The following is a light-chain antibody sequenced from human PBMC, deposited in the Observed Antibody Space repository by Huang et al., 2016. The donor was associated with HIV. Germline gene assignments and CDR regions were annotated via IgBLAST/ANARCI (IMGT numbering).Light chain of an antibody. CDR2: GAS. CDR1: QSVATQ. Sequence: EIIMTQFPATLSLSPGERATLSCRASQSVATQSAWYQQKPGQPPRLLIFGASNRATGVPDRFSGSRSGTEFTLTISNLQSEDFAVYYYQQYNTSPTTFGPGTRVDVK. J-gene: IGKJ3*01. V-gene: IGKV3-15*01. CDR3: QQYNTSPTT.